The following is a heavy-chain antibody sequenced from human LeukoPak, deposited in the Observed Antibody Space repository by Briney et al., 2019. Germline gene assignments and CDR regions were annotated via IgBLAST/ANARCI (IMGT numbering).Heavy chain of an antibody. CDR2: INAGNGNT. CDR3: AREAGCYPRGQSGLDV. J-gene: IGHJ6*02. Sequence: VASVKVSCKASGYTFTSYAIHWVRQAPGQRLEWMGWINAGNGNTKYSQKFQGRVTITRDTSASTAYMELSSLRSEDTAVYYCAREAGCYPRGQSGLDVRGQGTTVTVSS. CDR1: GYTFTSYA. D-gene: IGHD3-16*02. V-gene: IGHV1-3*01.